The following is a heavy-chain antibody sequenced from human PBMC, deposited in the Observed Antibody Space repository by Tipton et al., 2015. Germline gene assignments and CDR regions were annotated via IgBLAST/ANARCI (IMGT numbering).Heavy chain of an antibody. CDR3: ARENLEDRTDNSYYFDY. D-gene: IGHD5-24*01. V-gene: IGHV4-38-2*02. CDR2: MYIVGGGGT. J-gene: IGHJ4*02. CDR1: GYSISSGYY. Sequence: TLSLTCAVSGYSISSGYYWGWIRQPPGKGLEWIGTMYIVGGGGTYYNPSLKSRLTISVDTSKNQFSLTLNSVTAADTAVYFCARENLEDRTDNSYYFDYWGQGSLVTVSS.